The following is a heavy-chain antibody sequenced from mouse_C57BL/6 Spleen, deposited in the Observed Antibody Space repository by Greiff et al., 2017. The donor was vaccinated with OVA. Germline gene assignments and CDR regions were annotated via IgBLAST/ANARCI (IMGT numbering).Heavy chain of an antibody. V-gene: IGHV5-4*01. CDR3: ARGGYGYDWFAY. D-gene: IGHD2-2*01. CDR1: GFTFSSYA. J-gene: IGHJ3*01. CDR2: ISDGGSYT. Sequence: EVQRVESGGGLVKPGGSLKLSCAASGFTFSSYAMSWVRQTPEKRLEWVATISDGGSYTYYPDNVKGRFTISRDNAKNNLYLQMSHLKSEDTAMYYCARGGYGYDWFAYWGQGTLVTVSA.